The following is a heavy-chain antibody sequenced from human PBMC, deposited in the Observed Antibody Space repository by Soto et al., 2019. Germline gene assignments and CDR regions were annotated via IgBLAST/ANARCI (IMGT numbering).Heavy chain of an antibody. V-gene: IGHV3-30-3*01. J-gene: IGHJ4*02. D-gene: IGHD1-26*01. CDR3: VTSELSFAY. CDR1: GFTFSSYT. Sequence: ESGGGVVQPGRSLRLSCAASGFTFSSYTMHWVRQAPGRGLEWVAVISQDGGIQHYADSVKGRFTISRDNSESTLYLQMNGLSSEDTAVYYCVTSELSFAYWGQGSLVTVSS. CDR2: ISQDGGIQ.